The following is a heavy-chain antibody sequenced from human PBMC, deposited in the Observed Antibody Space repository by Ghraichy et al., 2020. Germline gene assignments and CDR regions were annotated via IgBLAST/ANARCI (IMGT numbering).Heavy chain of an antibody. D-gene: IGHD6-13*01. V-gene: IGHV3-23*01. J-gene: IGHJ4*02. CDR3: ARLLGPKIPAAEDF. CDR2: ITGSGTNT. Sequence: GGSLRLSCAASGFTFINYGMTWVRQAPGKGLEWVSTITGSGTNTYYADSVKGRFTISRDNSKNTLNLQMNSLRAEDTAIYYFARLLGPKIPAAEDFWGQGTLVTVSS. CDR1: GFTFINYG.